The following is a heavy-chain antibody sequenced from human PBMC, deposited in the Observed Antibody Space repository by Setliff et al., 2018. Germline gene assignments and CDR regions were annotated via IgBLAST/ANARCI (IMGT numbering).Heavy chain of an antibody. CDR1: GLTFSSYW. J-gene: IGHJ4*02. Sequence: PGGSLRLSCAASGLTFSSYWMTWVRQAPGKGLEWLANIKQDGSEIYSVDSVKGRFSISRDNAKNTVYLQMNSLRAEDTAVYYCARDLVGATADYWGQGTLVTVSS. V-gene: IGHV3-7*01. D-gene: IGHD1-26*01. CDR3: ARDLVGATADY. CDR2: IKQDGSEI.